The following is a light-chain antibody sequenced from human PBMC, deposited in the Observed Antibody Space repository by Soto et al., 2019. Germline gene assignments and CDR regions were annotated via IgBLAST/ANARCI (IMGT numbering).Light chain of an antibody. CDR1: QSVSSN. V-gene: IGKV3-15*01. CDR2: GAS. J-gene: IGKJ1*01. CDR3: QQDNNCHRK. Sequence: DIVMTQSPATLSVAPGERATLSCRARQSVSSNLAWYPQKPCQAPRLLIYGASTRATGIPARFSGSGSGTELPLTISSLQYEDITLYYFQQDNNCHRKFGQGTKVQIQ.